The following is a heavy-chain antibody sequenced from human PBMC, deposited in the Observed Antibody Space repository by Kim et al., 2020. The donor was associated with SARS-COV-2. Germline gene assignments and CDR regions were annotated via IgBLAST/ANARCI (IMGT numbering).Heavy chain of an antibody. J-gene: IGHJ6*02. V-gene: IGHV3-23*01. D-gene: IGHD3-16*01. Sequence: YADSVKGRFTISRDNSKNTLYLQMNSLRAEDTAVYYCAKVAPNLRHFWDVWGQGTTVTVSS. CDR3: AKVAPNLRHFWDV.